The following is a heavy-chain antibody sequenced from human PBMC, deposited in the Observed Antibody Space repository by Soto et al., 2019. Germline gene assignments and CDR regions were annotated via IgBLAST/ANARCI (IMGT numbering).Heavy chain of an antibody. CDR1: GFTLTTYA. V-gene: IGHV3-23*01. J-gene: IGHJ5*02. D-gene: IGHD3-22*01. Sequence: EVQLLQSGGGLVQPGGSLRLSCAASGFTLTTYAMSWVRQAPGKGLEWVSGISGSGANTYYADSVRGRFTVSRDYSENTLYLQMDNLRAEDTALYYCSKGHNIRGYYEWLDPWGQGTLVTVSS. CDR3: SKGHNIRGYYEWLDP. CDR2: ISGSGANT.